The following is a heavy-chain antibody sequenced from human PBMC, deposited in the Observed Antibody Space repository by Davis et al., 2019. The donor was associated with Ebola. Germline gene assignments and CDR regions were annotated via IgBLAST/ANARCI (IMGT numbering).Heavy chain of an antibody. J-gene: IGHJ4*02. CDR3: ARGTDGYNPGGYFDS. Sequence: KVSCKGSGYTFTTYWIVWVRQMPGKGLECMGIIFPGDSDTRYSPSFQGQVTISADKSFSTAYLQWSSLKASDTAMYYCARGTDGYNPGGYFDSWGQGTLATVSS. CDR2: IFPGDSDT. CDR1: GYTFTTYW. D-gene: IGHD5-24*01. V-gene: IGHV5-51*01.